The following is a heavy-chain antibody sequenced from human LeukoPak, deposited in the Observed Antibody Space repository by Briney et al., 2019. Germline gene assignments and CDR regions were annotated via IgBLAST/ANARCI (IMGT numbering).Heavy chain of an antibody. Sequence: SETLSLTCAVSGGSISSSNWWSWVRQPPGKGLEWIGEIYHSGSTNYNPSLKSRVTIAVDKSKNQFSLKLSSVTAADTAVYYCARASHDYGDYSHFDYWGRGTLVTVSS. D-gene: IGHD4-17*01. CDR2: IYHSGST. CDR1: GGSISSSNW. CDR3: ARASHDYGDYSHFDY. J-gene: IGHJ4*02. V-gene: IGHV4-4*02.